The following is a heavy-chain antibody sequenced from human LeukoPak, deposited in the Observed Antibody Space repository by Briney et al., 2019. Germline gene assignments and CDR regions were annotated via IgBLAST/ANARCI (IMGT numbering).Heavy chain of an antibody. D-gene: IGHD3-10*01. CDR2: FDPEDGET. J-gene: IGHJ4*02. CDR1: GYTLTELS. V-gene: IGHV1-24*01. Sequence: ASVKVSCKVSGYTLTELSVHWVRQAPGKGLEWMGGFDPEDGETIYAQKFQGRVTMTEDTSTDTAYMELSSLRSEDTAVYYCATVGVLWFREGYFDYWGQGTLVTVSS. CDR3: ATVGVLWFREGYFDY.